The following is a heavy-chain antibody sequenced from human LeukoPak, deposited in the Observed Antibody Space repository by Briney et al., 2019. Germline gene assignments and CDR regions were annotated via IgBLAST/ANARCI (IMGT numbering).Heavy chain of an antibody. Sequence: GGSLRLSCAASGFTFSDYYMSWIRQAPGKGLEWVSYISSSSSYTNYADSVKGRFTISRDNAKNSLYLQMNNLRAEDTAVYYCARTDTAMVTVGDYWGQGTLVTVSS. J-gene: IGHJ4*02. CDR2: ISSSSSYT. CDR1: GFTFSDYY. D-gene: IGHD5-18*01. CDR3: ARTDTAMVTVGDY. V-gene: IGHV3-11*03.